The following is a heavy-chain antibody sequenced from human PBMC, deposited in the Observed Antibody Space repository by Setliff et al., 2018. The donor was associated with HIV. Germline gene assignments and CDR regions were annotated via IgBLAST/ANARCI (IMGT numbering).Heavy chain of an antibody. CDR1: GGSFSGYS. J-gene: IGHJ6*03. CDR3: ARGSRQLTIFGVVFKTNYYFMDV. Sequence: SETLSLTCAVYGGSFSGYSWSWIRQPPGKGLEWIGEINHDRTTNYNPSLKSRVTISVDTSKNQFSLTLNSVTAADTAVYYCARGSRQLTIFGVVFKTNYYFMDVWGKGTAVTVSS. CDR2: INHDRTT. V-gene: IGHV4-34*01. D-gene: IGHD3-3*01.